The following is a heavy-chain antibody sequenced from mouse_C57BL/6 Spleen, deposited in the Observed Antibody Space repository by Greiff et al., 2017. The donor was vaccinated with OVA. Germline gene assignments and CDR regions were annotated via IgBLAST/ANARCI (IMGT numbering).Heavy chain of an antibody. CDR2: ISSGGDYI. D-gene: IGHD1-1*01. Sequence: EVMLVESGEGLVKPGGSLKLSCAASGFTFSSYAMSWVRQTPEKRLEWVAYISSGGDYIYYADTVKGRFTISRDNARNTLYLQMSSLKSEDTAMYYCTRDNLYYGSSYDAMDYWGQGTSVTVSS. J-gene: IGHJ4*01. V-gene: IGHV5-9-1*02. CDR1: GFTFSSYA. CDR3: TRDNLYYGSSYDAMDY.